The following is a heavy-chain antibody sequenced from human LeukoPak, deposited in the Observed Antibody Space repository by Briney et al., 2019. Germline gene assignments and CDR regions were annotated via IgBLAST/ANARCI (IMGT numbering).Heavy chain of an antibody. V-gene: IGHV3-64*01. CDR1: GFTFSSYA. CDR2: ISSNGGST. D-gene: IGHD3-22*01. CDR3: ARDAYDSSGYQTDY. J-gene: IGHJ4*02. Sequence: PGGSLRLSCAASGFTFSSYAMHWVRQAPGKGLEYVSAISSNGGSTYYANSVKGRFTISGDNSKNTLYLQMGSLRAEDMAVYYCARDAYDSSGYQTDYWGQGTLVTVSS.